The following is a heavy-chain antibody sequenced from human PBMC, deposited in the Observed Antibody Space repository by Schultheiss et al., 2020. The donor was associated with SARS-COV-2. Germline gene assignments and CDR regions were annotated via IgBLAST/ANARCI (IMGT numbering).Heavy chain of an antibody. CDR2: ISYDGGDK. V-gene: IGHV3-30-3*01. J-gene: IGHJ6*02. Sequence: GESLKISCAASGFTFNNYAMHWVRQAPGKGLERVALISYDGGDKYYADPVKGRFTVSRDNSKNTLYLQMNSLRVEDTAIYYCAKEVNHYYYFAMDVWGQGTTVTVSS. D-gene: IGHD2-21*01. CDR3: AKEVNHYYYFAMDV. CDR1: GFTFNNYA.